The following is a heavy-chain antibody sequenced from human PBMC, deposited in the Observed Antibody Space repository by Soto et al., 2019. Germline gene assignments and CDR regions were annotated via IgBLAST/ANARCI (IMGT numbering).Heavy chain of an antibody. CDR3: AKEGTSGLYYFDY. Sequence: GGSLRLSCAASGFTFSNYAMSWVRQAPGKGLEWVSIISGSGDSPYYADSVKGRFTISGDNSRNTLYLQMNSLRAGDSAKYYCAKEGTSGLYYFDYWGQGTLVTVSS. CDR2: ISGSGDSP. J-gene: IGHJ4*02. CDR1: GFTFSNYA. V-gene: IGHV3-23*01. D-gene: IGHD6-19*01.